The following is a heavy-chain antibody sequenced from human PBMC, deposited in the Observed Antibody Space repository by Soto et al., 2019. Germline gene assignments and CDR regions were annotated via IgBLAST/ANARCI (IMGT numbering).Heavy chain of an antibody. CDR2: IRRHTSVT. Sequence: EVPLVESGGMLVQPGGSLRLSCAASGLTLSTSSMNWFRQAPGKGLEWISYIRRHTSVTAYADSVKGRFTISRDSAKNSLYLQMDSLRVEDPAVYSCGKVADSGYYTVDRWGQGTLVTVSS. CDR3: GKVADSGYYTVDR. D-gene: IGHD3-22*01. CDR1: GLTLSTSS. J-gene: IGHJ5*02. V-gene: IGHV3-48*01.